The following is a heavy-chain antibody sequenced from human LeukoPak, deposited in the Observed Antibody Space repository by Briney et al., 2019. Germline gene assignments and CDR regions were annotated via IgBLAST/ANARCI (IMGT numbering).Heavy chain of an antibody. D-gene: IGHD1-1*01. CDR2: IWYDGSNK. CDR3: AKDNLWTGTIGSYFQH. CDR1: GFTFSSYG. J-gene: IGHJ1*01. V-gene: IGHV3-33*06. Sequence: SGGSLRLSCAASGFTFSSYGMHWVRQAPGKGLEWVAVIWYDGSNKYYADSVKGRFTISRDNSKNTLYLQMNSLRAEDTAVDYCAKDNLWTGTIGSYFQHWGQGTLVTVSS.